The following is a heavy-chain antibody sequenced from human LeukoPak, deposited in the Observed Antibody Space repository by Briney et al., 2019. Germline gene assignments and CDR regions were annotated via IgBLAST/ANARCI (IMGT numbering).Heavy chain of an antibody. V-gene: IGHV3-11*05. CDR1: GFTFSDSY. Sequence: GGSLRLPCAASGFTFSDSYMIWIRQAPGKGLEWVSYISSGTTYTIYADSVKGRFTISRDNAKNSLFLQMNSLRAEDTAVYYCARDYSGGVGASDYWGQGTLVTVSS. CDR3: ARDYSGGVGASDY. J-gene: IGHJ4*02. D-gene: IGHD1-26*01. CDR2: ISSGTTYT.